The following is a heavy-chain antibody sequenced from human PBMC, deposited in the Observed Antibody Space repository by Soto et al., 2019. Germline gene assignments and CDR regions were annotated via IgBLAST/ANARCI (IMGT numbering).Heavy chain of an antibody. D-gene: IGHD3-10*01. J-gene: IGHJ3*02. V-gene: IGHV1-69*12. CDR3: ERDSPGLMVRGVMRVFDI. CDR1: GGTFSSYA. Sequence: QVQLVQSGAEVKKPGSSVKVSCKASGGTFSSYAISWVRQAPGQGLEWMGGIFPIFGTASYAQKYQGRVTTTADGFMSTGYREMSSVRYVDTAVYYCERDSPGLMVRGVMRVFDIWGQGTMVTVSS. CDR2: IFPIFGTA.